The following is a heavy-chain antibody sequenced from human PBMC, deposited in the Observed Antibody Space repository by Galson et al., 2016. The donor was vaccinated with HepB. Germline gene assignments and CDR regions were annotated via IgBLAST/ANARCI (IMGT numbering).Heavy chain of an antibody. CDR3: ARDSEPTSQWGSSGYYPDCFRH. J-gene: IGHJ1*01. Sequence: SLRLSCAASGFTFATYNIHWVRQAPGKGLEWVSSISSRSTYIFYADSVKGRFTISRDNAKNSLFLQMSGLRAEDTAVYYCARDSEPTSQWGSSGYYPDCFRHWGQGTMVTVSS. CDR1: GFTFATYN. CDR2: ISSRSTYI. D-gene: IGHD3-22*01. V-gene: IGHV3-21*01.